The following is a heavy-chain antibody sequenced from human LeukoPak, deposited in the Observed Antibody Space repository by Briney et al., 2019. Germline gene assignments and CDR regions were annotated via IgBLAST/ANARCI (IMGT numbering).Heavy chain of an antibody. J-gene: IGHJ4*02. CDR1: GFTFSSYW. Sequence: GGSLRLSCTASGFTFSSYWMHWVRHAPGKGLLWVSRIDGDGSSTNYADSVKGRFTISRDNAKNTVYLQMNSLRVEDTAVYYCARGGGSSGWYGVDYWGQGTLVTVSS. D-gene: IGHD6-19*01. V-gene: IGHV3-74*01. CDR3: ARGGGSSGWYGVDY. CDR2: IDGDGSST.